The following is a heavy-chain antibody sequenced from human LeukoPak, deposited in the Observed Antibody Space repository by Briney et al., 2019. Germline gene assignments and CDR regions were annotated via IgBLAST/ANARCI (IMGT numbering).Heavy chain of an antibody. CDR1: GFTFSSYE. D-gene: IGHD3-3*01. Sequence: GGSLRLSCAASGFTFSSYEMNWVRQAPGKGLEWVSYISSSGSTIYYADSVKGRFTISRDNAKNSLYLQMNSLRAENTAVYYCARDMVFGVVIRFRRFDPWGQGTLVTVSS. CDR3: ARDMVFGVVIRFRRFDP. CDR2: ISSSGSTI. J-gene: IGHJ5*02. V-gene: IGHV3-48*03.